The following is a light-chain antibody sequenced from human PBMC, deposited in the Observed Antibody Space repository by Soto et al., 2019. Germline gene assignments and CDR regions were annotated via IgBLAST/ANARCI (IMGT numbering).Light chain of an antibody. V-gene: IGKV1-5*01. Sequence: DIQMPPSPSTLSASVGDRVPITCRASQSISSWLAWYQQKPGKAPKLLIYDASSLESGVPSRFSGSGSGTEFTLTISSLQPDDFATYYCQQYNSPYTFGQGTKLEIK. CDR1: QSISSW. J-gene: IGKJ2*01. CDR3: QQYNSPYT. CDR2: DAS.